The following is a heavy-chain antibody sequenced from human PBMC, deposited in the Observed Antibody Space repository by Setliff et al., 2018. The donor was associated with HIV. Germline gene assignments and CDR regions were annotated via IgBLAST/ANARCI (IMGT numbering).Heavy chain of an antibody. V-gene: IGHV3-15*01. CDR1: GFTFSNAW. J-gene: IGHJ4*02. Sequence: GGSLRLSCAASGFTFSNAWMSWVRQAPGKGLEWVGRIKSKTDGGTTDYAAPVKGRFTISRDDSKNTLYLQMNSLKTEDTAVYYCAKDSIEASATGYYFDYWGRGTLVTVSS. CDR3: AKDSIEASATGYYFDY. D-gene: IGHD6-6*01. CDR2: IKSKTDGGTT.